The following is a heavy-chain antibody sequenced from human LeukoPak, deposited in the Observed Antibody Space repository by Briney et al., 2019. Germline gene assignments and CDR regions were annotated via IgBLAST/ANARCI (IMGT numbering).Heavy chain of an antibody. J-gene: IGHJ4*02. CDR2: ISGSGGST. CDR3: AKSQSVAVASTYSTYYFDC. Sequence: GGSLRLSCAASGFTFSSYAISWVRQAPGRGLEWVSSISGSGGSTYYADSVKGRFTISRDNSRNTLYLQMSSLRAEDTAVYYCAKSQSVAVASTYSTYYFDCWGQGTLVTVSS. CDR1: GFTFSSYA. V-gene: IGHV3-23*01. D-gene: IGHD6-19*01.